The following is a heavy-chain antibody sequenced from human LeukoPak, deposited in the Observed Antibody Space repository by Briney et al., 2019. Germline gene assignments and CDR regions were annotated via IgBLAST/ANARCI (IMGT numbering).Heavy chain of an antibody. CDR1: GFTFSNYA. J-gene: IGHJ4*02. D-gene: IGHD3-22*01. V-gene: IGHV3-23*01. CDR3: AKGSSRYYDSSAYYYYN. CDR2: ISGSGGST. Sequence: GGSLRLSCAASGFTFSNYAMSWVRQAPGKGLEWVSTISGSGGSTYYADSVKGRFTISRDNSKNTLFLQMNSLRAEDTAVYYCAKGSSRYYDSSAYYYYNLGQGTLVTVSS.